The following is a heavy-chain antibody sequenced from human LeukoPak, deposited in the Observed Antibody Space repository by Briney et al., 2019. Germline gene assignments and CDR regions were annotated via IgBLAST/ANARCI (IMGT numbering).Heavy chain of an antibody. CDR3: ARNDFWSGYLDY. D-gene: IGHD3-3*01. Sequence: PSETLSLTCAVYGGSFSGYYWSWIRQPPGQGREWMGRIYPIGSTNYNPPTKSRVTTSTATTNNQFSLQLSSVTAADTAVYYCARNDFWSGYLDYWGQGTLVTVSS. V-gene: IGHV4-59*10. CDR2: IYPIGST. J-gene: IGHJ4*02. CDR1: GGSFSGYY.